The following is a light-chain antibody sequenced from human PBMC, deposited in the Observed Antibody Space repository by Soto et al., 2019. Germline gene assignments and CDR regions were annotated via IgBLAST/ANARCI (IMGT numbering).Light chain of an antibody. CDR3: QQYGSSPPT. J-gene: IGKJ1*01. CDR2: AAS. Sequence: IQMTQSPAPLSSSVGDRATLSCRASQAIRSDLAWYQQKPGKAPKFLIFAASNLHRGVPASIGGSGSGTDSTLTISRLEPEDFAVYYCQQYGSSPPTFGQGTKVDI. V-gene: IGKV1-6*02. CDR1: QAIRSD.